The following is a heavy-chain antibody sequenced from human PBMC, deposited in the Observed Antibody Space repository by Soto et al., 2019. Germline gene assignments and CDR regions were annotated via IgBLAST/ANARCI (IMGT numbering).Heavy chain of an antibody. D-gene: IGHD3-10*01. Sequence: GGFLRLSCAASGFTFSSYSMSWGRQAPGKVLEWVSGFRSSGDGGTTYYADSVKGRFTISRDNSKNTRILQMNSLRAEVTDIYYCERKVNSGPGRKYFDYCSEGTRVSGS. CDR3: ERKVNSGPGRKYFDY. CDR2: FRSSGDGGTT. J-gene: IGHJ4*02. CDR1: GFTFSSYS. V-gene: IGHV3-23*01.